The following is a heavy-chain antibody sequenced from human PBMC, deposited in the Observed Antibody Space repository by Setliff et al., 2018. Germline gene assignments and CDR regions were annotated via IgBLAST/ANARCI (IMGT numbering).Heavy chain of an antibody. CDR1: GGSISSSSYY. CDR2: IYYGGSA. CDR3: GRSEAYNWFDP. V-gene: IGHV4-39*07. Sequence: PETLSLTCTVSGGSISSSSYYWGWIRQPPGKGLEWIGNIYYGGSAYYNPSLKSRVTISVDTSKNQFSLKLSSVTAADTAVYYCGRSEAYNWFDPWGQGTLVTVSS. J-gene: IGHJ5*02.